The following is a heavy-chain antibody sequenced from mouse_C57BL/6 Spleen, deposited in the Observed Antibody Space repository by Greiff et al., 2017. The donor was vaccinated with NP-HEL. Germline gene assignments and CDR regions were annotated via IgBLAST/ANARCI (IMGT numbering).Heavy chain of an antibody. CDR2: ISGGGGNT. D-gene: IGHD1-1*01. V-gene: IGHV5-9*01. CDR3: ARNSLRYAWFAY. J-gene: IGHJ3*01. Sequence: EVQLVESGGGLVKPGGSLKLSCAASGFTFSSYTMSWVRQTPEKRLEWVATISGGGGNTYYPDSVKGRFTISRDNAKNTLYLQMSSLRSEDTALYYCARNSLRYAWFAYWGQGTLVTVSA. CDR1: GFTFSSYT.